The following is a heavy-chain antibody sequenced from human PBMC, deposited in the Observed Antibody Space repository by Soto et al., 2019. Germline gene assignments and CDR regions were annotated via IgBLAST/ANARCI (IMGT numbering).Heavy chain of an antibody. V-gene: IGHV1-46*03. CDR3: ARDEYSGYDGAGY. J-gene: IGHJ4*02. D-gene: IGHD5-12*01. CDR1: GYTFTSYY. CDR2: INPSSNRT. Sequence: ASVKVSCKASGYTFTSYYMHWVRQAPGQGLEWKAKINPSSNRTIYAQKFQGRVTVTRDTSTSTVYMEMSGLTSEDTAVYFCARDEYSGYDGAGYWGQGTLVTVSS.